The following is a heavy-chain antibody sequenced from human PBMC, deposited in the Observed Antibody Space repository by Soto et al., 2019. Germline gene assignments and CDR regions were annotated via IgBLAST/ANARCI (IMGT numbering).Heavy chain of an antibody. J-gene: IGHJ6*02. D-gene: IGHD6-13*01. CDR1: GGTFSSYA. CDR2: IIPIFGTA. Sequence: QVQLVQSGAEVKKPGSSVKVSCKASGGTFSSYAISWVRQAPGQGLEWMGGIIPIFGTANYAQKFQGRVTITADESTSTAYMELRSLRSEDTAVYYCARDIAAAGTNYYYYFYGMDVWGQGTTVTVSS. CDR3: ARDIAAAGTNYYYYFYGMDV. V-gene: IGHV1-69*01.